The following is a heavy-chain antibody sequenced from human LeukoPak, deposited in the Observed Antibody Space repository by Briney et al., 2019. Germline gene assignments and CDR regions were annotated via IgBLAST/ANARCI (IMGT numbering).Heavy chain of an antibody. CDR2: ITPIFGTA. D-gene: IGHD2-2*01. CDR3: AREHTYCSSTSCYGY. CDR1: GGTFSSYA. J-gene: IGHJ4*02. Sequence: SVKVSCKASGGTFSSYAISWVRQAPGQGLEWMGGITPIFGTANYAQKFQGRVTITADESTSTAYMELSSLRSEDTAVYYCAREHTYCSSTSCYGYWGQGTLVTVSS. V-gene: IGHV1-69*13.